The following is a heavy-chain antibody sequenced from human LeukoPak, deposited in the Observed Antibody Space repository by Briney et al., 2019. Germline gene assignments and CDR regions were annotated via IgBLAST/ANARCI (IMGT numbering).Heavy chain of an antibody. J-gene: IGHJ4*02. CDR3: ARGFGDYYYFDY. V-gene: IGHV4-59*01. Sequence: PSETLSLTCTVSGGSISSYYWSWIRQPPGKGLEWIGYIYYSGSTNYNPSLKSRVTISVDTSKNRFSLKLSSVTAADTAVYYCARGFGDYYYFDYWGQGTLVTVSS. CDR2: IYYSGST. CDR1: GGSISSYY. D-gene: IGHD2-21*01.